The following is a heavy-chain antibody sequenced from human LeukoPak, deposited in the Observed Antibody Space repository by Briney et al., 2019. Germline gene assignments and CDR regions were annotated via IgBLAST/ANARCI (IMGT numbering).Heavy chain of an antibody. D-gene: IGHD1-26*01. CDR3: AREVVGTTSEFDY. Sequence: GGSLRLSCAASGFTFSRFWMSWVRQAPGKGLEWISYISSSGSTIYYADSVKGRFTISRDNAKSSLYLQMNSLRAEDTAVYYCAREVVGTTSEFDYWGQGTLVTVSS. J-gene: IGHJ4*02. CDR1: GFTFSRFW. V-gene: IGHV3-48*03. CDR2: ISSSGSTI.